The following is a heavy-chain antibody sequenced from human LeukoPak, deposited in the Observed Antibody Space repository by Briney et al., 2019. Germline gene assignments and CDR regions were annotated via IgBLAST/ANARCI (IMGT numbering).Heavy chain of an antibody. D-gene: IGHD6-13*01. V-gene: IGHV4-30-2*01. CDR3: ARGDRIAAAPRGAWFDP. Sequence: SETLSLTCTVSGGTISSGGYYWSWIRQPPGKGLEWIGYIYHSGSTYYNPSLKSRVTISVDRSKNQFSLKLSSVTAADTAVYYCARGDRIAAAPRGAWFDPWGQGTLVTVSS. J-gene: IGHJ5*02. CDR2: IYHSGST. CDR1: GGTISSGGYY.